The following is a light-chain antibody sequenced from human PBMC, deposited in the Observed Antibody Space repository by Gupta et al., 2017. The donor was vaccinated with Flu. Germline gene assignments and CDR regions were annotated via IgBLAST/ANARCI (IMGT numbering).Light chain of an antibody. J-gene: IGKJ1*01. CDR2: KTS. CDR1: QSINYN. V-gene: IGKV1-5*03. CDR3: QQYNDYYTWT. Sequence: DRVTIPCRASQSINYNVAWYQQKPGKVPKVLIYKTSNLESGVPSRFSGSGSGTEFTLTISSLQPDDFATYYCQQYNDYYTWTFGQGTKVEIK.